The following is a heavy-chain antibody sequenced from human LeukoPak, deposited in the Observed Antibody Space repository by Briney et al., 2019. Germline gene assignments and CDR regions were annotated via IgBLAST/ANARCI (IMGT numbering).Heavy chain of an antibody. Sequence: QPGGSLRLSCAAAGFTFSSYAMSWVRQAPGKGLEWVSAISGSGGSTYYADSVKGRFTISRDNSKNTLYLQMNSLRAEDTAVYYCAKPYRSITIFGVVIIRYFDYWGQGTLVTVSS. CDR3: AKPYRSITIFGVVIIRYFDY. D-gene: IGHD3-3*01. CDR2: ISGSGGST. J-gene: IGHJ4*02. V-gene: IGHV3-23*01. CDR1: GFTFSSYA.